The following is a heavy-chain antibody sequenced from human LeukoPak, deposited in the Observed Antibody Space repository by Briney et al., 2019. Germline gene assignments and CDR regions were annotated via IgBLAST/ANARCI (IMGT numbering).Heavy chain of an antibody. Sequence: GGSLRLSCAASGFTVITNDMTWVRQAPGKGLEWVSVLYSDGNTKYADSVQGRFTISRDNSTNTLYLEMNSLSPDDTAVYYCARGVEPLAANTLAYWGQGTLVTVSS. J-gene: IGHJ4*02. CDR2: LYSDGNT. V-gene: IGHV3-53*01. CDR3: ARGVEPLAANTLAY. D-gene: IGHD1-14*01. CDR1: GFTVITND.